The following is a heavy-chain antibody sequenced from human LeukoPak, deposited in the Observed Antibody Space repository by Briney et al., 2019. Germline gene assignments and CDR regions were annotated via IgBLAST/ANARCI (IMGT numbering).Heavy chain of an antibody. CDR1: RFTFSDYY. CDR3: ARRAGGLARNNWFDP. V-gene: IGHV3-11*04. J-gene: IGHJ5*02. Sequence: GGSLRLSCAASRFTFSDYYMSWIRQAPGRGLEWLAYISSTGTDMLYADSVKGRFTISRDNANKSLSLQMNSLRAVDTSVYYCARRAGGLARNNWFDPWGQGTLVTVSS. CDR2: ISSTGTDM. D-gene: IGHD3-16*01.